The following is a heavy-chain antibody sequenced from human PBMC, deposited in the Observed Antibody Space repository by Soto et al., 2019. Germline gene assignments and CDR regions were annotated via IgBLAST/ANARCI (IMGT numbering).Heavy chain of an antibody. CDR3: ARGSWDDYIWGSYRSNYYYMDV. CDR1: GGSFSDYY. J-gene: IGHJ6*03. Sequence: SETLSLTCAVYGGSFSDYYWSWIRQPPGKGLEWIGEISHSGSTNYNPSLKSRVTISVDTSKNQFSLKLSSLTAADTAVYYCARGSWDDYIWGSYRSNYYYMDVWGKGTTVTVSS. D-gene: IGHD3-16*02. V-gene: IGHV4-34*01. CDR2: ISHSGST.